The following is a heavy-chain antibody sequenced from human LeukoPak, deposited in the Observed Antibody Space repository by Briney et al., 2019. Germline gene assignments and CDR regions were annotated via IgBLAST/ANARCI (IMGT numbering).Heavy chain of an antibody. Sequence: PSETLSLTCTVSGGSITSTSHYWGWIRQPPGKGLEWIGSMYYTGSTDYNSSLKNRVTIFIDTSKNQFSLKLSSVTAADTAVYYCARDGVTHFDYWGQGTLVTVSS. D-gene: IGHD2-21*02. CDR3: ARDGVTHFDY. J-gene: IGHJ4*02. CDR1: GGSITSTSHY. V-gene: IGHV4-39*07. CDR2: MYYTGST.